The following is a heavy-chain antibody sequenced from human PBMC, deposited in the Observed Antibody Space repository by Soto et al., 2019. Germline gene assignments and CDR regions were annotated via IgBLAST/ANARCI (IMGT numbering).Heavy chain of an antibody. Sequence: PSETLSLTCTVSGGSISSSSYYWGWIRQPPGKGLEWIGSIYYSGSTYYNPSLKSRVTISVDTSKNQFSLKLSSVTAADTAVYYCARRASALTYYDYIWGSYRSPPDAIDIWGQGTMVTVSS. V-gene: IGHV4-39*01. J-gene: IGHJ3*02. D-gene: IGHD3-16*02. CDR2: IYYSGST. CDR3: ARRASALTYYDYIWGSYRSPPDAIDI. CDR1: GGSISSSSYY.